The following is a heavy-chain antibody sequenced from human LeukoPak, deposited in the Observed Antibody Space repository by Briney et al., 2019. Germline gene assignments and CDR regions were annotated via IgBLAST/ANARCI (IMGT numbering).Heavy chain of an antibody. CDR1: GFTFSNYG. V-gene: IGHV3-33*01. CDR3: ARNYYDSSGYQEATFNY. D-gene: IGHD3-22*01. CDR2: IWYDGGYK. J-gene: IGHJ4*02. Sequence: GTSLRLSCAVSGFTFSNYGMHWVRQAPGKGLEWVAGIWYDGGYKYYADSVKGRFTISRDNSKNTLFLQMDSLRAEDTAVYYCARNYYDSSGYQEATFNYWGQGTLVTVSS.